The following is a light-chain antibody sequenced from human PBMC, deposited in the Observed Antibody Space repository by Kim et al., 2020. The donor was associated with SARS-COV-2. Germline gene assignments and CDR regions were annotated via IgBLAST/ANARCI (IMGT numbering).Light chain of an antibody. Sequence: IQMTQSPSSLAASVGDRVTIACRASQSIGTRLNWYQQRPGKTPKLLIYAASSLQSGVPSRFSGTGSGTDFTLTISRLEPEDFAVYFCQQYGSSPGLTFGGGTKVDIK. V-gene: IGKV1-39*01. J-gene: IGKJ4*01. CDR1: QSIGTR. CDR3: QQYGSSPGLT. CDR2: AAS.